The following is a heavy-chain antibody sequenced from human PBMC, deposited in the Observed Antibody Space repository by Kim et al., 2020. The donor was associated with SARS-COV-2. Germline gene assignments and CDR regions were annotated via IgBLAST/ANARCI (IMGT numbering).Heavy chain of an antibody. CDR3: ARVIWGSYRYTDS. J-gene: IGHJ4*02. V-gene: IGHV7-4-1*02. CDR1: GYTFTNYA. Sequence: ASVKVSCKASGYTFTNYAISWVRQAPGQGLEWMGWINTDTGNPTYAQAFPGRFVFSVDTSVSTTYLQISSLKAEDTALYYCARVIWGSYRYTDSWGQGTL. CDR2: INTDTGNP. D-gene: IGHD3-16*02.